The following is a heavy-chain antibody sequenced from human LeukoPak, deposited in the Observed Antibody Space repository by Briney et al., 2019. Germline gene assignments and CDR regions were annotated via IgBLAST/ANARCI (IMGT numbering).Heavy chain of an antibody. D-gene: IGHD2-21*02. J-gene: IGHJ4*02. V-gene: IGHV3-64*01. CDR3: ARGRCGGDCFFPVDY. CDR1: GFPFSSYA. CDR2: ISSNGGST. Sequence: GGSLRLSCAASGFPFSSYAMHWVRQAPGKGLEYVSAISSNGGSTSYANSVKGRFTISRDNAKNSLYLQMNSLRDEDTAVYYCARGRCGGDCFFPVDYWGQGTLVTVSS.